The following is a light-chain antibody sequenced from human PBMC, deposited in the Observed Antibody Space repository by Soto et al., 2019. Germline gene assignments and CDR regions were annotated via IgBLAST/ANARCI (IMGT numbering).Light chain of an antibody. Sequence: QSVLPQPPSVSGAPGQRVTISCTGSSSNIGAGYDVHWYQQLPGTAPNLLIYGNSNRPSGVPDRFSGSKSGTSASLAISGLQAEDEADSYCQSYDSSLSGSVFGGGTKLTVL. J-gene: IGLJ2*01. CDR3: QSYDSSLSGSV. V-gene: IGLV1-40*01. CDR2: GNS. CDR1: SSNIGAGYD.